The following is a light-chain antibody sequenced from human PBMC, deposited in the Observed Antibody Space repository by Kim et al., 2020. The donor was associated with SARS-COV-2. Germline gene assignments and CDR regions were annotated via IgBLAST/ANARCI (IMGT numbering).Light chain of an antibody. CDR3: QVWDSSSDHP. CDR2: YDS. CDR1: NIGSKS. V-gene: IGLV3-21*04. Sequence: SYELTQPPSVSVAPGKTARITCGGNNIGSKSVHWYQQKPGQAPVLVIYYDSDRPSGIPERFSGSNSGNTATLTISRVEAVDEADYYCQVWDSSSDHPFGGGTQLTVL. J-gene: IGLJ3*02.